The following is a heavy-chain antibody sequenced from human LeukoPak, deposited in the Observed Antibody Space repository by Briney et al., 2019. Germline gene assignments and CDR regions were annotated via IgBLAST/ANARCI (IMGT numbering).Heavy chain of an antibody. D-gene: IGHD6-19*01. V-gene: IGHV3-48*04. J-gene: IGHJ4*02. Sequence: GGSLRLSCAASGFTFSSYSMNWVRQAPGKGLEWVSYISSSSSTIYYADSVKGRFTISRDNAKNSLYLQMNSLRPEDTAVYYCARGMAGAYWGQGTLVTVSS. CDR1: GFTFSSYS. CDR3: ARGMAGAY. CDR2: ISSSSSTI.